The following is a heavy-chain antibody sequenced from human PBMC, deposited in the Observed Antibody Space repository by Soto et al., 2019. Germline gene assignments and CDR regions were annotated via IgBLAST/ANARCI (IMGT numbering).Heavy chain of an antibody. CDR3: ATLPRTIERTPAAIWSFDS. CDR1: GFTFSSYE. V-gene: IGHV3-48*03. J-gene: IGHJ4*02. CDR2: TSSSGSTI. D-gene: IGHD2-2*01. Sequence: GGSLRLSCAASGFTFSSYETNWVRQAPGKGLEWVSYTSSSGSTIYYADSVKGRFTISRDNAKNSLYLQMNSLRAEDTAVYYCATLPRTIERTPAAIWSFDSWGQGTLVTVSS.